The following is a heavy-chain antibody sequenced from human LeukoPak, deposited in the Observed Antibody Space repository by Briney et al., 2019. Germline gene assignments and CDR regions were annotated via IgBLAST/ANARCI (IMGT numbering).Heavy chain of an antibody. CDR1: GGSISSSSYY. J-gene: IGHJ4*02. D-gene: IGHD5-18*01. CDR2: IYYSGST. V-gene: IGHV4-39*01. Sequence: SETLSLTCTVSGGSISSSSYYWGWIRQPPGKGLEWIGSIYYSGSTYYNPSLKSRVTISVDTSKNQFSLKLSSVTAADTAVYYCARSPRGYSYEFYFDDWGQGTLVTVSS. CDR3: ARSPRGYSYEFYFDD.